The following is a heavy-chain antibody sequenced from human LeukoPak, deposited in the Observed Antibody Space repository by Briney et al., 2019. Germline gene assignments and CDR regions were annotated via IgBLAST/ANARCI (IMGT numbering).Heavy chain of an antibody. D-gene: IGHD1-26*01. J-gene: IGHJ4*02. CDR3: ARDQVGATDY. CDR2: IYYSGST. V-gene: IGHV4-59*01. Sequence: SETLSLTCTVSGGSISSYYWSWIRQPPGKGLEWIGYIYYSGSTNYNPSLKSRVTISVDTSKNQFSLKLSSVTAADTAVYYCARDQVGATDYWGQGTLVTVSS. CDR1: GGSISSYY.